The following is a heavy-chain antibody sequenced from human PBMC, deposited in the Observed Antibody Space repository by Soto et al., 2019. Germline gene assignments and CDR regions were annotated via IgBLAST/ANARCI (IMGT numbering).Heavy chain of an antibody. V-gene: IGHV4-38-2*02. CDR3: ARDQAIFDLMMSYYYGMDV. CDR2: IYHSGST. CDR1: GYSISSGYY. J-gene: IGHJ6*02. D-gene: IGHD3-3*01. Sequence: SETLSLTCAVSGYSISSGYYWGWIRQPPGKGLEWIGSIYHSGSTYYNPSLKSRVTISVDTSKNQFSLKLSSVTAADTAVYYCARDQAIFDLMMSYYYGMDVWGQGTTVTVSS.